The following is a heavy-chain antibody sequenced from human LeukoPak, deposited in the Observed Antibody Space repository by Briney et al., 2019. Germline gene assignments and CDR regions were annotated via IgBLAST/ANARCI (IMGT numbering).Heavy chain of an antibody. J-gene: IGHJ4*02. CDR3: AKEGLYCSGGSCYGPFGY. CDR2: ISGSGGST. CDR1: GFTFSSYA. V-gene: IGHV3-23*01. D-gene: IGHD2-15*01. Sequence: GGSLRLSCAASGFTFSSYAMSWVRRAPGKGLEWVSAISGSGGSTYYADSVKGRFTISRDNSKNTLCLQMNSLRAEDTAVYYCAKEGLYCSGGSCYGPFGYWGQGTLVTVSS.